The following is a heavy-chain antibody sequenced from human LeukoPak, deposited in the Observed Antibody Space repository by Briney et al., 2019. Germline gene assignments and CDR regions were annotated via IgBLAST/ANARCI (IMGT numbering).Heavy chain of an antibody. CDR2: ISSSSSTI. Sequence: GGSLRLSCAASGFTFSSYAMSWVRQAPGKGLEWVSYISSSSSTIYYADSVKGRFTISRDNAKNSLYLRMNSLRAEDTAVYYCARAGLEDSYGPQGGYFDYWGQGTLVTVSS. CDR3: ARAGLEDSYGPQGGYFDY. D-gene: IGHD3/OR15-3a*01. J-gene: IGHJ4*02. CDR1: GFTFSSYA. V-gene: IGHV3-48*01.